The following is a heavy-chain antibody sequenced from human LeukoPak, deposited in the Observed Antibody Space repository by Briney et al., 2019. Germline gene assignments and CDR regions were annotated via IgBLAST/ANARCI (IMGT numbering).Heavy chain of an antibody. J-gene: IGHJ4*02. CDR3: ARRSRALGFDLDY. CDR2: INPNSGGT. V-gene: IGHV1-2*02. CDR1: GYTFTAYY. Sequence: GASVKVSCKASGYTFTAYYMHWVRQAPGQGLEWMGWINPNSGGTNYAQNFQGRVTMTRDTSISTAYMELSRLRSDDTAVYYCARRSRALGFDLDYWGQGTLVTVSS. D-gene: IGHD3-10*01.